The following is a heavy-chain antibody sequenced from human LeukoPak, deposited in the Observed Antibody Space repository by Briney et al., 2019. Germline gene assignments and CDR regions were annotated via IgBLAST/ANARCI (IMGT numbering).Heavy chain of an antibody. CDR2: IYSTGRT. V-gene: IGHV4-59*01. CDR3: ARLGLGDEACWFDP. CDR1: GGSISSYY. J-gene: IGHJ5*02. Sequence: PSETPSLTCGVSGGSISSYYWTWIRQPPGKGLEWIGHIYSTGRTTYNPSLKSRVTISVDTSKNQFSLKLNSVTAADTAVYYCARLGLGDEACWFDPWGQGTLVTVSS. D-gene: IGHD3-10*01.